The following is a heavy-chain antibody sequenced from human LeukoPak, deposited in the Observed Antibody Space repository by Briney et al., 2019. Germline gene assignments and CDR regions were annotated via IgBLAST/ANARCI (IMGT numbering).Heavy chain of an antibody. CDR1: GGSISGSSYY. Sequence: SETLSLTCTVSGGSISGSSYYWGWIRQPPGKGLEWIGSIYYSGSTYYNPSLKSRVTISVDTSKNQFSLKLSSVTAADTAVYYCARGISSNWGQGTLVTVSS. CDR2: IYYSGST. J-gene: IGHJ4*02. CDR3: ARGISSN. V-gene: IGHV4-39*01. D-gene: IGHD2-2*01.